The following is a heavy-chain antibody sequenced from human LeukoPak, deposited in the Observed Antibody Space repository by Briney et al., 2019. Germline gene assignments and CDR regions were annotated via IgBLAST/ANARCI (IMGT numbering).Heavy chain of an antibody. CDR2: IYYSGST. CDR1: GGSVSSGSYY. J-gene: IGHJ3*02. V-gene: IGHV4-61*01. Sequence: SETLSLTCTVSGGSVSSGSYYWSWIRQPPGKGLEWIGYIYYSGSTNYNPSLKSRVAISVDTSKNQFSLKLSSVTAADTAVYYCARGGIQADIWGPGTMVTVSS. CDR3: ARGGIQADI. D-gene: IGHD3-16*01.